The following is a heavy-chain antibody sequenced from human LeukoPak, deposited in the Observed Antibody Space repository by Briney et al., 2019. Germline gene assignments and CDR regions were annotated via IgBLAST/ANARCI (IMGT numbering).Heavy chain of an antibody. Sequence: GRSLRLSCAASGFTFDDYAMHWVRQAPGKGLEWVSGISWNSGSIGYADSVKGRFTISRDNAKNSLYLQMNSLRAEDMALYYCAKDSSSWLEYYFDYWGQGTQVTVSS. CDR3: AKDSSSWLEYYFDY. CDR1: GFTFDDYA. J-gene: IGHJ4*02. D-gene: IGHD6-13*01. CDR2: ISWNSGSI. V-gene: IGHV3-9*03.